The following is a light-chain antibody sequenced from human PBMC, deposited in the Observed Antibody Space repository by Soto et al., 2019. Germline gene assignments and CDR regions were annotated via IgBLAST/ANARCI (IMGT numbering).Light chain of an antibody. CDR3: IQHNSYPLT. Sequence: DIQMTQSPSTLSASVGDRVTITCRASQTISSWLAWYQQKPGKAPKLLIYDASSLESGVPSRFSGSGSGTEVTLTISSLQPEEFATYYGIQHNSYPLTCGGGTKGDIK. J-gene: IGKJ4*01. CDR2: DAS. CDR1: QTISSW. V-gene: IGKV1-5*01.